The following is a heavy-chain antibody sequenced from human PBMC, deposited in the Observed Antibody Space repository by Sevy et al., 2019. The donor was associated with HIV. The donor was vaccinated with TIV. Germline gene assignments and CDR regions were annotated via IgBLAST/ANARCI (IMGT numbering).Heavy chain of an antibody. Sequence: GGSLRLSCSASGFTLSNYWMHWVRQAPGKGLVWVSRINPEGTTTSYEDSVKGRFTISRDNAKNTLYLQMNSLRAEDTAVYYCAGHERVAAPRPCDNWGQGTLVTVSS. D-gene: IGHD6-6*01. J-gene: IGHJ4*02. CDR1: GFTLSNYW. V-gene: IGHV3-74*01. CDR3: AGHERVAAPRPCDN. CDR2: INPEGTTT.